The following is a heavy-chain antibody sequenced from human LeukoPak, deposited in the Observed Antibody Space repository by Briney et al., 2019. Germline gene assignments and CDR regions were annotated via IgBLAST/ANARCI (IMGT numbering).Heavy chain of an antibody. CDR2: FDPEDGET. CDR3: ATDPSYYYDSRNWFDP. Sequence: ASVKVSCKVSGYTLTELSMLWVRQAPGKGLEWMGGFDPEDGETIYAQKFQGRVTMTEDTSTDTAYMELSSLRSEDTAVYYCATDPSYYYDSRNWFDPWGQGTLVTVSS. V-gene: IGHV1-24*01. D-gene: IGHD3-22*01. J-gene: IGHJ5*02. CDR1: GYTLTELS.